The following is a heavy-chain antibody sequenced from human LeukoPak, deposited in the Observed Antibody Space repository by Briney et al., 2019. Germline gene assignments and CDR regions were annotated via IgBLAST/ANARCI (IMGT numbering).Heavy chain of an antibody. CDR1: GYTFTSYG. J-gene: IGHJ4*02. CDR3: ARDLSATVTTTDHHFDY. D-gene: IGHD4-17*01. V-gene: IGHV1-18*01. CDR2: ISAYNDNT. Sequence: ASVKVSCKASGYTFTSYGISWVRQAPGQGLEWMGWISAYNDNTNYAQKLQGRVTMTTDTSTSTAYMELRSLRSDGTAVYYGARDLSATVTTTDHHFDYWGQGTLVTVSS.